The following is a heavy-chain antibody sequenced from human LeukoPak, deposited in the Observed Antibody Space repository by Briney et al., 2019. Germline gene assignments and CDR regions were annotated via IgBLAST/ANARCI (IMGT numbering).Heavy chain of an antibody. V-gene: IGHV1-46*01. Sequence: ASVKVSCKAFGYTFTNNYLHWVRQAPGQGLEWMGMIYPRDGSTSYAQNFQGRVTATRDTSTTTVHMELRGLRSEDTAVYYCARDQEGFDYWGQGTVVTVSS. CDR3: ARDQEGFDY. J-gene: IGHJ4*02. CDR2: IYPRDGST. CDR1: GYTFTNNY.